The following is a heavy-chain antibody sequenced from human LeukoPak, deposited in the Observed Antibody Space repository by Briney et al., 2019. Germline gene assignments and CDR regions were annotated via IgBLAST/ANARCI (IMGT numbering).Heavy chain of an antibody. CDR2: ISAYNGNT. J-gene: IGHJ4*02. D-gene: IGHD3-3*01. CDR3: ARVGSSTIFGVVITYYFDY. CDR1: GYTFTSYG. V-gene: IGHV1-18*01. Sequence: GASVKVSCKASGYTFTSYGIRWVRQAPGQGLEWMGWISAYNGNTNYAQKLQGRVTMTTDTSTSTAYMELRSLRSDDTAVYYCARVGSSTIFGVVITYYFDYWGQGTLVTVSS.